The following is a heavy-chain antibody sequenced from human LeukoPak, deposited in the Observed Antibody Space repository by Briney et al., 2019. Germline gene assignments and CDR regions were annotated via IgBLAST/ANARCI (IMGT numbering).Heavy chain of an antibody. J-gene: IGHJ5*02. CDR1: GGSISSFS. D-gene: IGHD6-13*01. CDR2: IYYSGIP. Sequence: SETLSLTCTVSGGSISSFSWSWIRQPPGKGLEWIAYIYYSGIPNYNPSLKSRATISVDTSKKQFSLKLSSVTAADTAVYYCARVTIAAAGIEGWFDPWGQGTLVTVSS. CDR3: ARVTIAAAGIEGWFDP. V-gene: IGHV4-59*01.